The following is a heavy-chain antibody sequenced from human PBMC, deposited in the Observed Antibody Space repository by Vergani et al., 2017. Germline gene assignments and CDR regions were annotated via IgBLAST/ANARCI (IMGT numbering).Heavy chain of an antibody. V-gene: IGHV4-39*01. CDR3: ARWQGFLHYLDY. CDR2: IYHVGST. Sequence: QLQLQESGPGLVKPSETLSLTCTVSGGSISSSSYYWGWIRQPPEKGLEWIGLIYHVGSTYYNPSLKSRVTISVDTSKNQFSLKLSSVTAADTAVYYCARWQGFLHYLDYWGQGTLVTVSS. D-gene: IGHD3-10*01. J-gene: IGHJ4*02. CDR1: GGSISSSSYY.